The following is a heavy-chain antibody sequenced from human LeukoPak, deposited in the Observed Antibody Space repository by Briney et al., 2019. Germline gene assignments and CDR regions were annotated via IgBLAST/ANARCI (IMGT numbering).Heavy chain of an antibody. Sequence: SSETLSLTCTVSGGSISSSSYYWGWIRQPPGKGLEWIGSIYYSGSTYYNPSLKSRVTISVDTSKNQFSLKLSSVTAADTAVYYCARIAAAGKTPFDYRGQGTLVTASS. CDR2: IYYSGST. CDR3: ARIAAAGKTPFDY. J-gene: IGHJ4*02. V-gene: IGHV4-39*01. CDR1: GGSISSSSYY. D-gene: IGHD6-13*01.